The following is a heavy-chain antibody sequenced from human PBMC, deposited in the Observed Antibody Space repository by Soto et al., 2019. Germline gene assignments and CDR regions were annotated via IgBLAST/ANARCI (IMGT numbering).Heavy chain of an antibody. CDR1: GFTFSSYA. CDR2: ISYDGSNK. D-gene: IGHD6-13*01. CDR3: ARGNRPIAPSGGFDY. Sequence: RRLSCAASGFTFSSYAMHWVRQAPGKGLEWVAVISYDGSNKYYADSVKGRFTISRDNSKNTLYLQMNSLRAEDTAVYYCARGNRPIAPSGGFDYWGQGTLVTVSS. J-gene: IGHJ4*02. V-gene: IGHV3-30-3*01.